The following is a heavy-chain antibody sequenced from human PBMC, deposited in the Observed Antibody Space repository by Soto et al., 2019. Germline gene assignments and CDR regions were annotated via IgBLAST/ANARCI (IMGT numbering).Heavy chain of an antibody. CDR1: GGTFSSYA. Sequence: QVQLVQSGAELKKPGSSVKVSCKASGGTFSSYAISWVRQAPGQGLEWMGGIIPIFGTANYAQKFQGRVTITADESTSTAYMELSSLRSEDTAVYYCARVLPLISIVGATGWFDPWGQGTLVTVSS. CDR3: ARVLPLISIVGATGWFDP. D-gene: IGHD1-26*01. V-gene: IGHV1-69*01. CDR2: IIPIFGTA. J-gene: IGHJ5*02.